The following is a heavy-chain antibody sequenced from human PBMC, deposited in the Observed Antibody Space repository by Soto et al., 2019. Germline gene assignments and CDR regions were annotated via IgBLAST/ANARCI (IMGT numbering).Heavy chain of an antibody. D-gene: IGHD6-6*01. V-gene: IGHV1-18*01. J-gene: IGHJ5*02. Sequence: QVQLVQSGAEVKKPGASVKVSCKASGYTFTSYGISWVRQAPGQGREWMGWISAYNGNTNYAQKLRGRVTMTTDTSRSKDYMELRSLRSDDTAVYYCARDEKHSSSSGDFDPWGQGTLVTVSS. CDR2: ISAYNGNT. CDR1: GYTFTSYG. CDR3: ARDEKHSSSSGDFDP.